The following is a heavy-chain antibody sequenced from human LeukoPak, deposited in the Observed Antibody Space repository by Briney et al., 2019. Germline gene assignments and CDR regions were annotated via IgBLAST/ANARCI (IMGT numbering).Heavy chain of an antibody. J-gene: IGHJ4*02. CDR2: ISNSGGST. V-gene: IGHV3-23*01. CDR3: AKGLERESRLDS. CDR1: GFTFNTYT. Sequence: GGSLRLSCAASGFTFNTYTMYWVRQAPGKGLEWVSGISNSGGSTYYADSVKGRFTISRDNSKNTLYLQMNSLRAEDTALYYCAKGLERESRLDSWGQGALVTVSS. D-gene: IGHD1-1*01.